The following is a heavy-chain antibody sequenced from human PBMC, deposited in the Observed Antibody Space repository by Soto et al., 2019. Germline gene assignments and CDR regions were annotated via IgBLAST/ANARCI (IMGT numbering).Heavy chain of an antibody. CDR2: IYYSGST. J-gene: IGHJ4*02. CDR1: GGSVSSGSYY. CDR3: ARARVDFWSGYYTGKSLYYFDY. Sequence: PSETLSLTCTVSGGSVSSGSYYWSWIRQPPGKGLEWIGYIYYSGSTNYNPSLKSRVTISVDTSKNQFSLKLSSVTAADTAVYYCARARVDFWSGYYTGKSLYYFDYWGQGTLVTVSS. D-gene: IGHD3-3*01. V-gene: IGHV4-61*01.